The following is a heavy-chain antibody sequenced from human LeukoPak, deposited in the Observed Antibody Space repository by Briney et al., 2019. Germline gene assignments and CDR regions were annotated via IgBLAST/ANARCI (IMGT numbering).Heavy chain of an antibody. CDR2: ISSDGSST. CDR1: GFTFSGYW. Sequence: GGSLRLSCAASGFTFSGYWMHWVRQVPGKGPVWVSRISSDGSSTSYADSVKGRFTISRDNAKNTLYLQRNSLRAEDTAIYYCARGGEITMVRGVIHEWGQGTQITVSS. V-gene: IGHV3-74*01. D-gene: IGHD3-10*01. CDR3: ARGGEITMVRGVIHE. J-gene: IGHJ4*02.